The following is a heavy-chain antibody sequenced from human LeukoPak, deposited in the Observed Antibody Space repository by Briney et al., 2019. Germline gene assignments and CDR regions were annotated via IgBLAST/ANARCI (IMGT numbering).Heavy chain of an antibody. Sequence: GGSLRLSCAASGFSFSTYSMNWVRQAPGKGLEWVAVTWYDGRNNYYAASVKGRFTISRDDSKTTVYLLMNSLRAEDTAVYYCAREVAPLYFHYGMDVWGEGTTVTVSS. V-gene: IGHV3-33*08. J-gene: IGHJ6*01. D-gene: IGHD2-21*01. CDR1: GFSFSTYS. CDR3: AREVAPLYFHYGMDV. CDR2: TWYDGRNN.